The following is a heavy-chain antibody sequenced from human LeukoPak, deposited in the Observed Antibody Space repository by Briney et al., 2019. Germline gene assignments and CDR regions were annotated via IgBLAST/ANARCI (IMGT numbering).Heavy chain of an antibody. D-gene: IGHD5-18*01. V-gene: IGHV1-69*13. Sequence: SVKVSCKASGGTFSSYAISWVRQAPGQGLEWMGGIIPISGTANYAQKLQGRVTITADESTSTAYMELSSLRSEDTAVYYCASSVDTAMVTGRTMGDYWGQGTLVTVSS. CDR3: ASSVDTAMVTGRTMGDY. J-gene: IGHJ4*02. CDR1: GGTFSSYA. CDR2: IIPISGTA.